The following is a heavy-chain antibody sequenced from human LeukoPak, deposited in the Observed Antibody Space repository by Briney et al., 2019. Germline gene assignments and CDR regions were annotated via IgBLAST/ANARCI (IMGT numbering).Heavy chain of an antibody. V-gene: IGHV3-48*03. D-gene: IGHD5-18*01. CDR2: ISSSGSTI. Sequence: QPGGSLRLSCAASGFTFSSYEMNWVRQAPGKGLEWVSYISSSGSTIYYADSVKGRFTISRVNAKNSLYLQMNSLRDEDTAVYYCARSRGYSYAGLGEVLDYWGQGTLVTVSS. CDR3: ARSRGYSYAGLGEVLDY. CDR1: GFTFSSYE. J-gene: IGHJ4*02.